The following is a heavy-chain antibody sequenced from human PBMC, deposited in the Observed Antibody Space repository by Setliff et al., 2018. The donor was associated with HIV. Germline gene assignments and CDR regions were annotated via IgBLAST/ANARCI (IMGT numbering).Heavy chain of an antibody. CDR2: IWYEGSNK. Sequence: GGSLRLSCAASGFTFSNYGMHWVRQAPGKGLEWVAIIWYEGSNKYYADSVKGRFTISRDNSKNTLYLLMHSLRADDTAVYYCARAPTIAAREHFYYYMDVWGRGTTVTVSS. CDR3: ARAPTIAAREHFYYYMDV. CDR1: GFTFSNYG. V-gene: IGHV3-33*08. J-gene: IGHJ6*03. D-gene: IGHD6-6*01.